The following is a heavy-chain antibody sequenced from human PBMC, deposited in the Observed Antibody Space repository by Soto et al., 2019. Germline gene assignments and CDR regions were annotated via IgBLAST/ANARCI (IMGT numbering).Heavy chain of an antibody. V-gene: IGHV4-39*01. Sequence: SETLSLTCTVSGGSISSSSYYWGWIRQPPGKGLEWIGSIYYSGSTYYNPSLKSRVTISVDTSKNQFSLKLSSVTAADTAVYYCAIQTTPGGLIAVAGDDAFDIWGQGTMVTVSS. D-gene: IGHD6-19*01. CDR1: GGSISSSSYY. CDR3: AIQTTPGGLIAVAGDDAFDI. J-gene: IGHJ3*02. CDR2: IYYSGST.